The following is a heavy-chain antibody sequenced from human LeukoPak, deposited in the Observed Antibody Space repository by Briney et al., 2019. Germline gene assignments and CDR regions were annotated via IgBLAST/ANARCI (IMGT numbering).Heavy chain of an antibody. J-gene: IGHJ6*03. CDR1: GYTLTELS. Sequence: ASVKVSCKVSGYTLTELSIHWVRQAPGQGLEWMGIINPSGGSTNYAQKFQGRVTMTRDTSTNTVYMELSSLRSEDTAVYYCARGPPITMIRGGQWYYYMDVWGKGTTVTISS. CDR3: ARGPPITMIRGGQWYYYMDV. V-gene: IGHV1-46*01. CDR2: INPSGGST. D-gene: IGHD3-10*01.